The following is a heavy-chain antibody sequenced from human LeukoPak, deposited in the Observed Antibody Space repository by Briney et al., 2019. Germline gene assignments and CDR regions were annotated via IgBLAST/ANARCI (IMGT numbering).Heavy chain of an antibody. CDR2: ISAYNGNT. Sequence: ASVEVSCKASGYTFTSYGISWVRQAPGQGLEGMGWISAYNGNTNYAQKLQGRVTMTTDTSTSTAYMELGRLRSGDTGVYYWWGGRRDSSSRYGGRWFDPWGQGTLVTVSS. J-gene: IGHJ5*02. V-gene: IGHV1-18*01. CDR1: GYTFTSYG. D-gene: IGHD6-13*01. CDR3: WGGRRDSSSRYGGRWFDP.